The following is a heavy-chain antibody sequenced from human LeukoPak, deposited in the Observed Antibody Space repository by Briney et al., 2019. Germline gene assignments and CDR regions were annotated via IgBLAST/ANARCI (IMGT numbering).Heavy chain of an antibody. CDR2: IYYSGST. D-gene: IGHD6-13*01. V-gene: IGHV4-39*07. CDR1: GGSISSSSHS. Sequence: SETLSLTCTVSGGSISSSSHSWGWIRQPPGKGLEWIGNIYYSGSTNYNPSLKSRVTISIDTSKNQFSLNLNSVTAADTAVYYCARDLGGSSSWTRWFDPWGQGTLVTVSS. J-gene: IGHJ5*02. CDR3: ARDLGGSSSWTRWFDP.